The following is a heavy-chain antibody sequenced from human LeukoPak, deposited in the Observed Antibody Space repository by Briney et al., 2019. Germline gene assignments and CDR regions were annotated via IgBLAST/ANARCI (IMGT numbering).Heavy chain of an antibody. CDR1: GGSISSYY. CDR3: ARADPSDCSSTSCANFDY. D-gene: IGHD2-2*01. Sequence: SETLSLTCTVSGGSISSYYWSWIRQPPGKGLEWIGYIYYSGSTNYNPSLKSRVTISVDTSKNQFSLKLSSVTAADTAVYYCARADPSDCSSTSCANFDYWGQGTLVTVSS. CDR2: IYYSGST. V-gene: IGHV4-59*01. J-gene: IGHJ4*02.